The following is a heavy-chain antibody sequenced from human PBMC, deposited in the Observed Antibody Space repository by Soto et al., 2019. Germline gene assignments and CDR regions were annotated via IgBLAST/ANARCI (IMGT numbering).Heavy chain of an antibody. CDR3: ARESEDLTSNFDY. Sequence: EVQLVESGGGLVKPGGSLRLSCAGSGFTFTRYSMNWVRQAPGKGLEWVSSISSTTNYLYYGDSMKGRFTISRDNAKNSLYLEMNSLRAEDTAVYYCARESEDLTSNFDYWGQGTLVTVAS. CDR2: ISSTTNYL. CDR1: GFTFTRYS. J-gene: IGHJ4*02. V-gene: IGHV3-21*06.